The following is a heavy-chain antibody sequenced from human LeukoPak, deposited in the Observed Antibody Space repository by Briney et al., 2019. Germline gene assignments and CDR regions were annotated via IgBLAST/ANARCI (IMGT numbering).Heavy chain of an antibody. CDR2: IYYSGST. D-gene: IGHD6-19*01. Sequence: SETLSLTCTVAGGSISSYYWSWIRQPPGKGLEWIGYIYYSGSTNYNPSLKSRVTISVDTSKNQCSLKLSSVTAADTAVYYCARHGYSSGSLAWFDPWGQGTQVTVSS. CDR1: GGSISSYY. J-gene: IGHJ5*02. CDR3: ARHGYSSGSLAWFDP. V-gene: IGHV4-59*01.